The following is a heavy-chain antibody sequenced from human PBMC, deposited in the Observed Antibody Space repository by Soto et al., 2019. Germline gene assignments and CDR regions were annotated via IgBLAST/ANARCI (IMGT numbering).Heavy chain of an antibody. D-gene: IGHD3-22*01. Sequence: GGSLRLSCAASGFTFSSYAIHWVRQAPGKVLEWLSLISYDGSKGYYADSVKGRLTISRDNSENTVFLQMNSLRAEDTAVYYCARGVMWTSYQSSGFDYWGQGALVTVSS. J-gene: IGHJ4*02. CDR3: ARGVMWTSYQSSGFDY. CDR2: ISYDGSKG. V-gene: IGHV3-33*05. CDR1: GFTFSSYA.